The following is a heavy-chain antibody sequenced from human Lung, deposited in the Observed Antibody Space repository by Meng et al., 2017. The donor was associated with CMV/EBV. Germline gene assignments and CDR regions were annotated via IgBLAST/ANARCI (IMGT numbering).Heavy chain of an antibody. CDR2: INPNSGGT. V-gene: IGHV1-2*02. D-gene: IGHD2-2*02. Sequence: ASVXVSXKDSGYTFTGYYMHWVRQAPGQGLEWMGWINPNSGGTNYAQKFQGRVTMTRDTSISTAYMELSRLRSDDTAVYYCARGYCSSTSCYTWMDYLGQGXLVTFSS. CDR1: GYTFTGYY. J-gene: IGHJ4*02. CDR3: ARGYCSSTSCYTWMDY.